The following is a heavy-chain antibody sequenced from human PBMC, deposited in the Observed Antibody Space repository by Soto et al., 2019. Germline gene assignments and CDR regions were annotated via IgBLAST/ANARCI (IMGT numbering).Heavy chain of an antibody. D-gene: IGHD3-3*01. V-gene: IGHV4-34*01. CDR2: INHSGST. CDR3: ARGTESVYDFWSGYYYWFDP. J-gene: IGHJ5*02. Sequence: SKTLSLTCAVYGGSFSGYYWSWIRQPPGKGLEWIGEINHSGSTNYNPSLKSRVTISVDTSKNQFSLKLSSVTAADTAVYYCARGTESVYDFWSGYYYWFDPWGQGTLVTVSS. CDR1: GGSFSGYY.